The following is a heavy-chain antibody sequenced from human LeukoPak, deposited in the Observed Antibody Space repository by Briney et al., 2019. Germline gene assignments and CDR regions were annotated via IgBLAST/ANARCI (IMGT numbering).Heavy chain of an antibody. CDR1: GGSISSGSYY. Sequence: PSQTLSLTCTVSGGSISSGSYYWSWIRQPAGKGLEWIGRIYTSGSTNYNPSLKSRVTISVDTSKNQFSLKLSSVTAADTAVYYCARVVRGEQQLPGDWFDPWGQGTLVTVSS. J-gene: IGHJ5*02. CDR2: IYTSGST. CDR3: ARVVRGEQQLPGDWFDP. D-gene: IGHD6-13*01. V-gene: IGHV4-61*02.